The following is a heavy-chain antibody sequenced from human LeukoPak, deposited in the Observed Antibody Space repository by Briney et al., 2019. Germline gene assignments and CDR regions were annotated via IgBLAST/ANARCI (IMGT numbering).Heavy chain of an antibody. CDR1: GFTFSSYS. CDR2: ISSSTI. J-gene: IGHJ6*02. CDR3: ARDSRVDDFWSGYLRSYYYGMDV. Sequence: GGSLRLSCAASGFTFSSYSMNWVRQAPGKGLEWVSYISSSTIYYADSVKGRFTISRDNAKNSLYLQMNSLRDEDTAVYYCARDSRVDDFWSGYLRSYYYGMDVWGQGTTVTVSS. V-gene: IGHV3-48*02. D-gene: IGHD3-3*01.